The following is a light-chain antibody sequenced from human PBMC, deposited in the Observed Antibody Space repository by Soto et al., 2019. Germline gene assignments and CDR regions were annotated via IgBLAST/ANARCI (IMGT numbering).Light chain of an antibody. CDR2: GAS. Sequence: EIVLTQSPCTLALSAGERATLSCRASQSVSSSYLAWYQRKPGQAPRLLIYGASSRATGIPERFSGRGSGTDFSLTISRLEPEDFAVYYCQQYGNSPVTFGQGTKVDIK. J-gene: IGKJ1*01. V-gene: IGKV3-20*01. CDR3: QQYGNSPVT. CDR1: QSVSSSY.